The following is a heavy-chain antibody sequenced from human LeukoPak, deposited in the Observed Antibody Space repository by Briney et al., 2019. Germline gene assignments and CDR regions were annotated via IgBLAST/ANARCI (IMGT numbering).Heavy chain of an antibody. V-gene: IGHV5-51*01. CDR3: ASPRGDSYDSGWYYFDY. D-gene: IGHD6-19*01. CDR2: IYPGDSDI. CDR1: GYNFTSYW. Sequence: GESLKISCKGSGYNFTSYWIGWVRQMPGKGLEWMGIIYPGDSDIRYSPSFQGQVIISADKSISTAFLQWSSLKASDTAMYYCASPRGDSYDSGWYYFDYWGQGTLVTVSS. J-gene: IGHJ4*02.